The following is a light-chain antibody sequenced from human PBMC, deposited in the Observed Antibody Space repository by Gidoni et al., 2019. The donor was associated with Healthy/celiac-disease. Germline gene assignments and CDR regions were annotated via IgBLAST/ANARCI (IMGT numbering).Light chain of an antibody. V-gene: IGLV1-47*01. CDR3: AAWDDSLSGVV. CDR2: RNN. J-gene: IGLJ2*01. Sequence: VLTQPPSASGTPGQRVTISCSGSSSNIGSNYVYWYQQLPGTAPKLLIYRNNQRPSGVPDRFSCSKSGTSASLAISGLRSEDEADYYCAAWDDSLSGVVFGGGTKLTVL. CDR1: SSNIGSNY.